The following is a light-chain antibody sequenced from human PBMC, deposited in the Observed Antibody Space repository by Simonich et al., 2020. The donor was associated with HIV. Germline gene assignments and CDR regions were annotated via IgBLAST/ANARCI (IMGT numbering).Light chain of an antibody. J-gene: IGKJ2*02. CDR1: QNVLYSSNNKYY. Sequence: DIVMTQSPNSLAVSLGERATINCKSSQNVLYSSNNKYYLSWYKQKPGQPPKLLIYWASTRESGVPDRFRGSGSGTDFTLTISSLQAEDVAVYYCQQYYSAPCTFGQGTKLEIK. CDR2: WAS. CDR3: QQYYSAPCT. V-gene: IGKV4-1*01.